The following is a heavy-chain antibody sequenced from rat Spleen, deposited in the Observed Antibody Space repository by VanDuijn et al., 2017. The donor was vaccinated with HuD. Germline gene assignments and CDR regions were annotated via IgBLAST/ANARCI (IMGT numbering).Heavy chain of an antibody. CDR1: GFTFNNYW. J-gene: IGHJ2*01. D-gene: IGHD1-12*01. Sequence: EVQLVESGGGLVQPGRSLKLSCVASGFTFNNYWMTWIRQAPGKGLEWVASITNTGGSTYYPDSVKGRFTISRDNAKSTLYLQMNSLRSEDTATYYCTRGRRDSYAHVSFDYWGQGVMVTVSS. CDR3: TRGRRDSYAHVSFDY. CDR2: ITNTGGST. V-gene: IGHV5-31*01.